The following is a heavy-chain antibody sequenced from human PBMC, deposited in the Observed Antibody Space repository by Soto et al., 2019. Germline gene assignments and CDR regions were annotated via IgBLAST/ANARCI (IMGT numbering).Heavy chain of an antibody. D-gene: IGHD3-16*01. Sequence: PGESLKISCKGSGYSFPNYWINWVRQTPGKGLEWMGIVYPGDSKTRYSPSFQGQVTISVDKSISTAYLQWNSLTASDTAMYYCARQGWGSLYYYGVDVWGHGTTVTVS. CDR2: VYPGDSKT. CDR1: GYSFPNYW. V-gene: IGHV5-51*01. J-gene: IGHJ6*02. CDR3: ARQGWGSLYYYGVDV.